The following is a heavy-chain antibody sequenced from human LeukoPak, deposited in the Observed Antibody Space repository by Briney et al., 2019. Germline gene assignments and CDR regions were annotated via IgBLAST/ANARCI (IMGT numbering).Heavy chain of an antibody. J-gene: IGHJ5*02. Sequence: GGSPRLSCAASGFTFSTYSMNWVREAPGTGLEWGSSISSSSTYIFYADSVKGRFTISRDNAKNSLYLQMNSLRAEDTAVYYCARDIMSIAARPDSWFDPWGQGTLVTVSS. CDR1: GFTFSTYS. V-gene: IGHV3-21*01. D-gene: IGHD6-6*01. CDR3: ARDIMSIAARPDSWFDP. CDR2: ISSSSTYI.